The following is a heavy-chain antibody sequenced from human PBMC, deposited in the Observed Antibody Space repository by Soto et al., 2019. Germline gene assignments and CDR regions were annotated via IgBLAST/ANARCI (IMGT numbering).Heavy chain of an antibody. D-gene: IGHD3-16*02. V-gene: IGHV1-3*01. CDR3: ARSIMITFGGVIPSLGY. CDR2: INAGNGNT. CDR1: GYTFSGHA. Sequence: ASVKVSCKASGYTFSGHAIHWVRQAPGQRLEWMGWINAGNGNTKYSQKFQGRVTITRDTSASTAYMELSSLRSEDTAVYYCARSIMITFGGVIPSLGYWGQGTLVTVSS. J-gene: IGHJ4*02.